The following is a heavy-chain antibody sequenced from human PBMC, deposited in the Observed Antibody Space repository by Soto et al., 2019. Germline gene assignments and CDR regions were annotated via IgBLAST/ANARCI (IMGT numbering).Heavy chain of an antibody. Sequence: SETLSLTCTVSGGSMSSYYWSWIRQPPGKGLEYIGYIYYSGSTNYNPSLKSRVTISVDTSKNQFSLKLSSVTAADTAVYYCARDRGDSYPNYYFDYWGQGTLVTVSS. J-gene: IGHJ4*02. CDR2: IYYSGST. V-gene: IGHV4-59*01. CDR1: GGSMSSYY. D-gene: IGHD3-16*01. CDR3: ARDRGDSYPNYYFDY.